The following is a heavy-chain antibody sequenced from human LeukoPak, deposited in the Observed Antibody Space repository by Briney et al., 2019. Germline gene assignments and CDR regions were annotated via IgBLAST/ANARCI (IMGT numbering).Heavy chain of an antibody. CDR2: INPNSGGT. CDR3: ARVTGIRRGYGLDY. Sequence: ASVKVSCKASGYTFTGYYMHWVRQAPGQGLEWMGWINPNSGGTNYAQKFQGRVTMTRDTSISTAYMELSRLISDDTPVYYCARVTGIRRGYGLDYWGQGTLLTVSS. CDR1: GYTFTGYY. D-gene: IGHD3-22*01. V-gene: IGHV1-2*02. J-gene: IGHJ4*02.